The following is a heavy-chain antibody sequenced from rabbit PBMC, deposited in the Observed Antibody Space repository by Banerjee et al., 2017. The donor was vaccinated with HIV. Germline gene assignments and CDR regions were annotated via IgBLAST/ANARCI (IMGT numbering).Heavy chain of an antibody. D-gene: IGHD6-1*01. J-gene: IGHJ4*01. V-gene: IGHV1S40*01. CDR2: IYGGSSGCT. CDR1: GFTISSSYW. Sequence: QSLEESGGGLVKPGGTLTLTCKASGFTISSSYWICWVRQAPGKGLEWIGCIYGGSSGCTHYASWAKGRFTISKTSSTTVTLQMTSLTAADTATYFCARIMFGAGYGPYVNLWGQGTLVTVS. CDR3: ARIMFGAGYGPYVNL.